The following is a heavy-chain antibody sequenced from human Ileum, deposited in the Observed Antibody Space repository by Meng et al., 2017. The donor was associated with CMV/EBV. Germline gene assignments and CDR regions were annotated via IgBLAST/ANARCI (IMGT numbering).Heavy chain of an antibody. CDR1: TNAG. CDR2: IRTKIDGGTT. V-gene: IGHV3-15*01. Sequence: TNAGMTWVRQAPGKGLEWVGRIRTKIDGGTTDYAAPAKGRFIISRDDSINTLYLQLNSLKAEDTAVYFCTTSSQDYSNGWIGLASFDDWGQGTLVTVSS. J-gene: IGHJ4*02. CDR3: TTSSQDYSNGWIGLASFDD. D-gene: IGHD6-19*01.